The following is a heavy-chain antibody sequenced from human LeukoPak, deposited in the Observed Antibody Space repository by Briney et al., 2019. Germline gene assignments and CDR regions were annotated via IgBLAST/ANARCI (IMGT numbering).Heavy chain of an antibody. CDR3: ARDSEQLAPFDY. Sequence: ASVKVSLKSSGYTFTSYGISWVRQAPGQGGEWMGWISAYNGNINCAQKLQGSVTMTTDKSTSTAYMELRSLSADDSVLYYCARDSEQLAPFDYWGQGTLVTVSS. CDR1: GYTFTSYG. J-gene: IGHJ4*02. V-gene: IGHV1-18*01. D-gene: IGHD6-13*01. CDR2: ISAYNGNI.